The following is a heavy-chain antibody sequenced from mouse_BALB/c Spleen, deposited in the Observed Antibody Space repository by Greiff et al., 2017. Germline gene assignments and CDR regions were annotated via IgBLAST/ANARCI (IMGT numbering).Heavy chain of an antibody. CDR1: GYTFTSYN. CDR2: IYPGNGDT. Sequence: QVQLQQPGAELVKPGASVKMSCKASGYTFTSYNMHWVKQTPGPGLEWIGAIYPGNGDTSYNQKFKGKATLTADKSSSTAYMQLSSLTSEDSAVYYCAPITTDGYFDYWGQGTTLTVSS. J-gene: IGHJ2*01. V-gene: IGHV1-12*01. D-gene: IGHD2-4*01. CDR3: APITTDGYFDY.